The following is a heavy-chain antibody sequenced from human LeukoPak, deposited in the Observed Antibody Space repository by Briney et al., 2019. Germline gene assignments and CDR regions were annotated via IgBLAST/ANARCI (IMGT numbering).Heavy chain of an antibody. Sequence: GGSLRLSCAASGFSFSTYGTNWVRQAPGKGLEWVSGISGSGGSTDYADSVKGRFTISRDNSKDTLYLQMNSLRAEDTAIYYCAKVDLAYSSGYADYWGQGTLVTVSS. D-gene: IGHD6-19*01. CDR3: AKVDLAYSSGYADY. V-gene: IGHV3-23*01. J-gene: IGHJ4*02. CDR1: GFSFSTYG. CDR2: ISGSGGST.